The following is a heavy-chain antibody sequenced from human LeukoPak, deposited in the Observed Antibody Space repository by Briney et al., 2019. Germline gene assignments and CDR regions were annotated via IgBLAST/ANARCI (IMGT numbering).Heavy chain of an antibody. CDR2: IIPIFGTA. J-gene: IGHJ4*02. V-gene: IGHV1-69*05. CDR1: GGTFSSYA. D-gene: IGHD6-19*01. Sequence: ASVKVSCKASGGTFSSYAISWVRQAPGQGLEWMGGIIPIFGTANYAQKFQGRVTITTDESTSTAYMELSSLRSEDTAVYYCARGPSGWSKVYYLDYWGQGTLVTVSS. CDR3: ARGPSGWSKVYYLDY.